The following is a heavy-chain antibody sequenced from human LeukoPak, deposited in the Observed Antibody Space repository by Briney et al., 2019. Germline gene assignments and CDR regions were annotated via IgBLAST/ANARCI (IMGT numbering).Heavy chain of an antibody. D-gene: IGHD6-13*01. Sequence: GGSLRLSCAASGFTFSSYWMHWVRQAPGKGLVWVSRINSDGSSTSYADSVKGRFTISRDNAKNTLYLQMNSLRVEDTAVYYCAVLVRYYYYGMDVWGQGTTVTVSS. J-gene: IGHJ6*02. V-gene: IGHV3-74*01. CDR2: INSDGSST. CDR1: GFTFSSYW. CDR3: AVLVRYYYYGMDV.